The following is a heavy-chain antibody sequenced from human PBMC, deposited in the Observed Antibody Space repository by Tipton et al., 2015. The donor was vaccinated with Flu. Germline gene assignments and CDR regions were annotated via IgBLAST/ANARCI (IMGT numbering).Heavy chain of an antibody. V-gene: IGHV3-11*06. CDR1: GFTFSDYY. CDR2: ISSSSSYT. D-gene: IGHD4-23*01. CDR3: ARDARYGGNSHFDY. J-gene: IGHJ4*02. Sequence: SLRLSCAASGFTFSDYYMSWIRQAPGKGLEWVSYISSSSSYTNYADSAKGRFTISRDNAKNSLYLQMNSLRAEDTAVYYCARDARYGGNSHFDYWGQGTLVTVSS.